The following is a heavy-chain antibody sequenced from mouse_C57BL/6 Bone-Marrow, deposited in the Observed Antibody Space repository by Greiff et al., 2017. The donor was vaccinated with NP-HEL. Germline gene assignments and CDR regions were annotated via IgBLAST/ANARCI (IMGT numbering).Heavy chain of an antibody. CDR2: ISLVGSYN. V-gene: IGHV5-6*02. J-gene: IGHJ3*01. CDR1: GFTFSSYG. Sequence: DVMLVESGGDLVKPGGSLKLSCAASGFTFSSYGMSWVRQTPDKRLEWVATISLVGSYNYYPDSVKGRFTISRDNATNTLYLQMRSLKSEDTAMYYCARQDYGSSYDAYWGQGTLVTVSA. D-gene: IGHD1-1*01. CDR3: ARQDYGSSYDAY.